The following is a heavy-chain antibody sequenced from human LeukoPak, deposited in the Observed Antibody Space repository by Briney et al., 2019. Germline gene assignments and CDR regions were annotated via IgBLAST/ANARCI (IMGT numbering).Heavy chain of an antibody. V-gene: IGHV5-51*01. CDR2: IYPGDSDT. D-gene: IGHD2-15*01. Sequence: GESLKISCKGSEYSFTSYRIGWVRQMPGKGLEWMGIIYPGDSDTRYSPSFQGQVTISADKSISTAYLQWSSLKASDTAMYYCARGDCSGGSCYSGNWFDPWGQGTLVTVSS. CDR3: ARGDCSGGSCYSGNWFDP. J-gene: IGHJ5*02. CDR1: EYSFTSYR.